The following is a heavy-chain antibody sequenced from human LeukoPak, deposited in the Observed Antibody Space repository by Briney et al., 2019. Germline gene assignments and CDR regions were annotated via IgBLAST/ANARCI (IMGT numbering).Heavy chain of an antibody. V-gene: IGHV3-15*01. CDR1: ESIFSNAW. CDR2: IKRKTDGGTT. D-gene: IGHD1-26*01. Sequence: PGGSLRLSCVASESIFSNAWMNWVRQAPGKGLEWVGHIKRKTDGGTTDYAAPVKGRFTISRDDSKNTLYLQMNGLKTEDTAVYYCTTPHSGSYQEPKYYYDRDVWGQGTTVTVSS. CDR3: TTPHSGSYQEPKYYYDRDV. J-gene: IGHJ6*02.